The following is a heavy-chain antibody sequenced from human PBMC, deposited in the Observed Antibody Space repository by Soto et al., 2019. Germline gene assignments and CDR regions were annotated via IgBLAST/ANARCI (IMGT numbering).Heavy chain of an antibody. V-gene: IGHV3-23*01. CDR3: AKDKKGGDYANY. CDR1: GFTFSSYA. D-gene: IGHD4-17*01. CDR2: ISGSGGST. J-gene: IGHJ4*02. Sequence: PGGSLRLSCAASGFTFSSYAMSWVRQAPGKGLEWVSAISGSGGSTYYADSVKGRFTISRDNSKNTLYLQMNSPRAEDTAVYYCAKDKKGGDYANYWGQGTLVTVSS.